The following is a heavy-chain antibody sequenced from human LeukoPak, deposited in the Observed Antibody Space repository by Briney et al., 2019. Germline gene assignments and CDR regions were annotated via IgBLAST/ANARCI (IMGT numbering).Heavy chain of an antibody. CDR1: GGSISSYY. D-gene: IGHD2-2*01. Sequence: PSETLSLTCTVSGGSISSYYWGWIRQPAGKGLEWIGRIYTSGSTNYNPSLKSRVTMSVDTSKNQFSLKLSSVTAADTAVYYCARDLGDIVVVPAAPRAYYYYMDVWGKGTTVTVSS. V-gene: IGHV4-4*07. CDR3: ARDLGDIVVVPAAPRAYYYYMDV. J-gene: IGHJ6*03. CDR2: IYTSGST.